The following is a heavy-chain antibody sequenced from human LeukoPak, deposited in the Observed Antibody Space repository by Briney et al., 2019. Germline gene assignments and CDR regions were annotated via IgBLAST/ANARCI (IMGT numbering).Heavy chain of an antibody. D-gene: IGHD6-19*01. CDR2: ISSSSSYI. CDR3: AREEGSGWYGDAFDI. V-gene: IGHV3-21*01. J-gene: IGHJ3*02. Sequence: PGGSLRLSCVASGFTFSSYSMDWVRQAPGKGLEWVSSISSSSSYIYYADSVKGRFTISRDNAKNSLYLQMNSLRAEDTAVYYCAREEGSGWYGDAFDIWGQGTMVTVSS. CDR1: GFTFSSYS.